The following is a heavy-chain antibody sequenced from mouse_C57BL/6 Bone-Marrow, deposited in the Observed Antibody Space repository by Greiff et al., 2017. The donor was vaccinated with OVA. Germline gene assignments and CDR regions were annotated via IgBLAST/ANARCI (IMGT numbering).Heavy chain of an antibody. V-gene: IGHV1-69*01. CDR3: ARNPTTVVATKYFDV. Sequence: QVQLQQPGAELVMPGASVKLSCKASGYTFTSYWMHWVKQRPGQGLEWIGEIDPSDSYTNYNQKFKGKSTLTVDKSSSTAYMQLSSLTSEDSAVYYCARNPTTVVATKYFDVWGTGTTVTVSA. CDR1: GYTFTSYW. J-gene: IGHJ1*03. D-gene: IGHD1-1*01. CDR2: IDPSDSYT.